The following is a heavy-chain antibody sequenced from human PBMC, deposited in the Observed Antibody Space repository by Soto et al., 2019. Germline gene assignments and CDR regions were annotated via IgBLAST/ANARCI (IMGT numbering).Heavy chain of an antibody. J-gene: IGHJ6*02. CDR1: GYTFTSYA. Sequence: ASVKVSCKASGYTFTSYAIHWVRQAPGQRLEWMGWINAGNGNTKYSQMFQDRVTITRDTSASTAYMELSSLRSEDTAVYYCAIDNAGLPRHYCYGRDVRGQGTTVTVSS. CDR2: INAGNGNT. V-gene: IGHV1-3*01. CDR3: AIDNAGLPRHYCYGRDV. D-gene: IGHD2-8*01.